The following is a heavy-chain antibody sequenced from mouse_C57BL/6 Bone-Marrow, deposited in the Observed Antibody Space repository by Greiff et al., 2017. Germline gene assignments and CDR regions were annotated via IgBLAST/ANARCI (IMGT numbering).Heavy chain of an antibody. V-gene: IGHV5-4*01. CDR1: GFTFSSYA. Sequence: EVQGVESGGGLVKPGGSLKLSCAASGFTFSSYAMSWVRQTPEKRLEWVATISDGGSYTYYPDNVKGRFTISRDNAKNNLYMQMSHRKSEDTAMYYCAREGPTGVDYGGQGTTLTVSS. CDR2: ISDGGSYT. J-gene: IGHJ2*01. CDR3: AREGPTGVDY. D-gene: IGHD1-1*01.